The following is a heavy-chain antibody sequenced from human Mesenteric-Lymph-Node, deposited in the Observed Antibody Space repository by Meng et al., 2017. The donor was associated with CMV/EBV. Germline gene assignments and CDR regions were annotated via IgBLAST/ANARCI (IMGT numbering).Heavy chain of an antibody. V-gene: IGHV3-30-3*01. J-gene: IGHJ4*02. CDR2: ISYDGSNK. CDR1: GFTFSSYA. CDR3: ASSAVAGTVFFDY. D-gene: IGHD6-19*01. Sequence: GGSLRLSCAASGFTFSSYAMHWVRQAPGKGLEWVTVISYDGSNKYYADSVKGRFTISRDNSKNTLYLQMNSLRAEDTAVYYCASSAVAGTVFFDYWGQGTLVTVSS.